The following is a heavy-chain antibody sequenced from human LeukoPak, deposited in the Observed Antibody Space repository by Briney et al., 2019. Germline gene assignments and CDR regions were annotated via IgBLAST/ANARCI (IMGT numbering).Heavy chain of an antibody. V-gene: IGHV4-4*07. CDR3: ARDPGNDAFDI. J-gene: IGHJ3*02. Sequence: PSETLSLTCTVSGGSISSYSWTWIRQPAGKGLDWIGRLHSSGSTNFNPSLKSRVTMSIDTSKNQFSLKLSSVTAADTAVYYCARDPGNDAFDIWGQGTMVTVSS. D-gene: IGHD1-26*01. CDR2: LHSSGST. CDR1: GGSISSYS.